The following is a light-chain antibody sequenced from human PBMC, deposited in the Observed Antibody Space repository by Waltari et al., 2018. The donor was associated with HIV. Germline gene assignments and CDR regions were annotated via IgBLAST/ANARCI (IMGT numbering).Light chain of an antibody. CDR2: LNS. J-gene: IGKJ2*01. CDR3: MQALQTPLT. V-gene: IGKV2-28*01. Sequence: DLVMTQSLLSLPVTPGELASISCSSRQSLLDTNGYKFLNWYLQKPGQSPQLLIYLNSNRASGVPDRFNGSGSGTDFTLKINKVEAEDVGVYFCMQALQTPLTFGQGTKLEIK. CDR1: QSLLDTNGYKF.